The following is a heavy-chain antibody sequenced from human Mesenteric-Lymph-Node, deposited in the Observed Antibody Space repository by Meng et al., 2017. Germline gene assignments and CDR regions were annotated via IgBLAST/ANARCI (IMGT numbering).Heavy chain of an antibody. CDR2: ISGSGDAS. J-gene: IGHJ4*02. D-gene: IGHD5-18*01. V-gene: IGHV3-48*03. CDR3: VREFKRGYNYGDFDY. CDR1: GFPFTNFE. Sequence: GESLKISCAASGFPFTNFEMSWLRQAPGKGPEWIAYISGSGDASHYADSVRGRFSVSRDDAKKSLYLQMNSLRAEDTAVYYCVREFKRGYNYGDFDYWGQGTLVTVSS.